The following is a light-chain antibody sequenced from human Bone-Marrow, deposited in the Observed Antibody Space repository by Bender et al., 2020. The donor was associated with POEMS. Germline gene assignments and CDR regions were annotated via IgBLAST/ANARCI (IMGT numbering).Light chain of an antibody. CDR3: QVWDSSSDHRV. CDR2: DDG. J-gene: IGLJ3*02. V-gene: IGLV3-21*03. Sequence: SYVLTQPPSVSVAPGKTARITCGGNNIGSKSVHWYQQKPGQAPVLVVYDDGDRPSGIPERFSGSNSGNTATLTISRVEAGDEADYYCQVWDSSSDHRVFGGGTKVTVL. CDR1: NIGSKS.